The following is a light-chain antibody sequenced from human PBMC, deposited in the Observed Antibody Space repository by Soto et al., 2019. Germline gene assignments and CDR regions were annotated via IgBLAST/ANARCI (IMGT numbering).Light chain of an antibody. CDR2: KAS. V-gene: IGKV1-5*03. CDR3: QQYTTFSS. CDR1: QSINNW. Sequence: DIQMTQSPSTLSASVGDRVTITCRASQSINNWLAWYQQKPGKAPKLLNYKASTLESGVPSRFSGSGSGTEFTLTISSLQPDDSASYFCQQYTTFSSFGQGTKLEIK. J-gene: IGKJ2*01.